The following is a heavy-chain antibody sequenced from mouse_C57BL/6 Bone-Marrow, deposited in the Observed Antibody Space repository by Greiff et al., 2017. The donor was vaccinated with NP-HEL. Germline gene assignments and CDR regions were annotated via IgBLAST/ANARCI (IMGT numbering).Heavy chain of an antibody. D-gene: IGHD1-1*01. CDR2: IDPSDSYT. V-gene: IGHV1-59*01. J-gene: IGHJ1*03. CDR3: AITTVVNWYFDV. CDR1: GYTFTSYW. Sequence: QVQLQQPGAELVRPGTSVKLSCKASGYTFTSYWMHWVKQRPGQGLEWIGVIDPSDSYTNYNQKFKGKATLTADKSSSTAYMQFSSLTSEDSAIYYCAITTVVNWYFDVWGTGTTVTVSS.